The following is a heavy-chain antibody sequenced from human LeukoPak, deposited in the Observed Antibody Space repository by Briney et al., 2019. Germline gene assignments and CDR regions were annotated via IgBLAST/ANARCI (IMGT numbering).Heavy chain of an antibody. CDR3: ARDRDGTAYYPLDF. Sequence: GGSLRLSCAASGLAFSAYKMHWVRQAPRKGLVWVSRISTDGYTTDYADFVQGRFTASRDNTKNTWSLEMNSLRAEDTAVYYCARDRDGTAYYPLDFRGQGTLVTVSS. D-gene: IGHD3-22*01. V-gene: IGHV3-74*01. J-gene: IGHJ4*02. CDR1: GLAFSAYK. CDR2: ISTDGYTT.